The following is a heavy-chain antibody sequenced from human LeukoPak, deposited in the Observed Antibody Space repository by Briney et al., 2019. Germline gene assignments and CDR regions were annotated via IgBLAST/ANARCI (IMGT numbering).Heavy chain of an antibody. CDR2: INAGNGNT. V-gene: IGHV1-3*03. CDR1: GGTFSSYA. D-gene: IGHD6-19*01. J-gene: IGHJ4*02. CDR3: ARAGGGWSQFDY. Sequence: GASVKVSCKASGGTFSSYAMHWVRQAPGQRLEWMGWINAGNGNTKYSQEFQGRVTITRDTSASTAYMELSSLRSEDMAVYYCARAGGGWSQFDYWGQGTLVTVSS.